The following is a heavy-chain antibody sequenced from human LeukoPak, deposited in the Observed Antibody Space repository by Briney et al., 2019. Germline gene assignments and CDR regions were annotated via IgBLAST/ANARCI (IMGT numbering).Heavy chain of an antibody. CDR2: IYYSGST. D-gene: IGHD2-2*02. CDR1: GGSLSSSSYY. V-gene: IGHV4-39*01. CDR3: ARLGYCSSTSCYNRYFQH. Sequence: SETLSLTCTVSGGSLSSSSYYWGWIRQPPGKGLEWIGSIYYSGSTYYNPSLKSRVTISVDTSKNQFSLKLSSVTAADTAVYYCARLGYCSSTSCYNRYFQHWGQGTLVTVSS. J-gene: IGHJ1*01.